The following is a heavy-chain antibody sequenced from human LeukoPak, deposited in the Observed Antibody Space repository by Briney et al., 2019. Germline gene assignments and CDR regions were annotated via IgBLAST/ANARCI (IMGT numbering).Heavy chain of an antibody. CDR1: GFTVSSNY. V-gene: IGHV3-53*01. D-gene: IGHD6-13*01. J-gene: IGHJ4*02. CDR3: AKLRGIAAAGTAFDY. Sequence: GGSLRLSCAASGFTVSSNYMSWVRQAPGKGLEWVSVIYSGGSTYYADSVKGRFTISRDNSKNTLYLQMNSLRAEDTAVYYCAKLRGIAAAGTAFDYWGQGTLVTVSS. CDR2: IYSGGST.